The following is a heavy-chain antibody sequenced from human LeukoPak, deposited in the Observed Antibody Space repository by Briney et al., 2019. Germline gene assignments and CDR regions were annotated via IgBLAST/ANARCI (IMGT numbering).Heavy chain of an antibody. V-gene: IGHV4-61*02. CDR2: MYTSGST. Sequence: SETLSLTCTVSGGSVSSGNYYWSWIRQPAGKALEWIGRMYTSGSTNYNPSLKSRVTISRDTSKNQFSLKLNSVTAADTAVYYCAAMIGYFDYWGQGALVTVSS. D-gene: IGHD3-22*01. CDR1: GGSVSSGNYY. CDR3: AAMIGYFDY. J-gene: IGHJ4*02.